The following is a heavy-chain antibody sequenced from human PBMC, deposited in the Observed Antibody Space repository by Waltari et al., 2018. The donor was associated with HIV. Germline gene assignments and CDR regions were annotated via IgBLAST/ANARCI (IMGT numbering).Heavy chain of an antibody. D-gene: IGHD3-22*01. Sequence: QGELVDSGGVVGQPGRSLRLYFPESAFTFSTLALHWVRPAPCKGLEWVVVIWYDGDNKYYADSVKGRFTISRDNSKNTLYLQMNSLSVEDTAVYYCARGGYYYDISGYYHYWGQGTLVTVSS. J-gene: IGHJ4*02. CDR3: ARGGYYYDISGYYHY. CDR2: IWYDGDNK. V-gene: IGHV3-33*01. CDR1: AFTFSTLA.